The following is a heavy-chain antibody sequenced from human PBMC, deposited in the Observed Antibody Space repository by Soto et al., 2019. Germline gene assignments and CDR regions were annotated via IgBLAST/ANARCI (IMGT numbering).Heavy chain of an antibody. Sequence: QVQLQESGPGLVKPSETLSLTCTVSGGSVSSGSYYWSWIRQPPGKGLEWNGYVYSSGSTSYNPSPMSLVSISVATSKNQFSLKLSSVTAADTAVYYCARDGDGYNYWGQGTLVTVSS. CDR1: GGSVSSGSYY. CDR2: VYSSGST. D-gene: IGHD5-12*01. V-gene: IGHV4-61*01. J-gene: IGHJ4*02. CDR3: ARDGDGYNY.